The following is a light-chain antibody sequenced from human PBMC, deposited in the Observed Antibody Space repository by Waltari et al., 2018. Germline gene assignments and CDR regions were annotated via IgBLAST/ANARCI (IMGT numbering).Light chain of an antibody. Sequence: SCRATQGGVSSHLTWDQQKPGQAPRILITGETSRATGIPDKFNASGSGTGLTLTISRLEPEEFAGYDCKQYGSSPLTFGGGTKVEIK. V-gene: IGKV3-20*01. CDR1: QGGVSSH. CDR2: GET. CDR3: KQYGSSPLT. J-gene: IGKJ4*01.